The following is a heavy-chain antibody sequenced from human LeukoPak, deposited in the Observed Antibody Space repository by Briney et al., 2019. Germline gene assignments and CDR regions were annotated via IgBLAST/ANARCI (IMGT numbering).Heavy chain of an antibody. J-gene: IGHJ4*02. CDR2: MNHSGST. CDR1: GGSFSGYY. V-gene: IGHV4-34*01. Sequence: SETLSLTCAVYGGSFSGYYWSWIRQPPGKGLEWIGEMNHSGSTNYNPSLKSRVTISVDTSKNQFSLKLSSVTAADTAVYYCARPGIAAAGPFGYWGQGTLVTVSS. D-gene: IGHD6-13*01. CDR3: ARPGIAAAGPFGY.